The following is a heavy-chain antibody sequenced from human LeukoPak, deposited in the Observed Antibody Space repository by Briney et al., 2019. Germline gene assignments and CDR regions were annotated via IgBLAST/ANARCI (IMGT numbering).Heavy chain of an antibody. CDR3: ARDSSGYYYRAFDI. CDR1: GFSLSTSGVG. D-gene: IGHD3-22*01. V-gene: IGHV2-5*02. J-gene: IGHJ3*02. CDR2: IYWDDDK. Sequence: SGPTLVNPTQTLTLTCTFSGFSLSTSGVGVGWIRQPPGKALEWLALIYWDDDKRYSPSLKSRLTITKDTSKNQVVLTMTNMDPVDTATYYCARDSSGYYYRAFDIWGQGTMVTVSS.